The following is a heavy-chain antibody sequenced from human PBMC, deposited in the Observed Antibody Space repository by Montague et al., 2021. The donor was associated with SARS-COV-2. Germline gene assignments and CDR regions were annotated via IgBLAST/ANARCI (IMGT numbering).Heavy chain of an antibody. J-gene: IGHJ3*02. CDR2: IYYSGST. CDR1: GGSISSYY. CDR3: ARGSGGMGNAFDI. D-gene: IGHD2-15*01. V-gene: IGHV4-59*01. Sequence: SETLSLTCTVSGGSISSYYWSWIRQPPGKGLEWIGYIYYSGSTNYNPSLKIRVTISVDTSKNQFSLKLSSVTAADTAVYYCARGSGGMGNAFDIWGQGTMVTVSS.